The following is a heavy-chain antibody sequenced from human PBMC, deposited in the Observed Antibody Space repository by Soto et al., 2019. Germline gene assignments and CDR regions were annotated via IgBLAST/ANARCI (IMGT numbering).Heavy chain of an antibody. V-gene: IGHV3-73*01. CDR2: IRSKSNSYAT. CDR1: GFTFSGSA. CDR3: TRGYGDYVRDY. J-gene: IGHJ4*02. Sequence: EVQLVESGGGLVQPGGSLKLSCAVSGFTFSGSAMHWVRQASGKGLEWVGRIRSKSNSYATAYAASVKGRFTISRDDSKNTAYLQMNSLKTEATAVYYCTRGYGDYVRDYWGQGTLVNVSS. D-gene: IGHD4-17*01.